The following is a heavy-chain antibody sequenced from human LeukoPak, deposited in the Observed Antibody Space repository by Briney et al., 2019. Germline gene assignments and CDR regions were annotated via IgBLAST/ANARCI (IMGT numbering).Heavy chain of an antibody. V-gene: IGHV3-48*04. CDR3: ARDGFGSSGWYGAVVKLGY. D-gene: IGHD6-19*01. CDR1: GFTFSSYS. J-gene: IGHJ4*02. CDR2: ISSSSSTI. Sequence: PGGSLRLSCAASGFTFSSYSMNWVRQAPGKGLEWVSYISSSSSTIYYADSVKGRFTISRDNAKNSLYLQMNSLRAEDTAVYYCARDGFGSSGWYGAVVKLGYWGQGTLVTVSS.